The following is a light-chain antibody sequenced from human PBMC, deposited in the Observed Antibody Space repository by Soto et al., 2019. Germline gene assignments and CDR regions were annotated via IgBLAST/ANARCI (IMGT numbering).Light chain of an antibody. CDR1: QSVSSN. Sequence: EIVMTQSPATLFVSPGERATLSCRASQSVSSNLAWYQQKPGQAPRLLIYGASTRATGIPARFSGSGSGTEFTLTISRLQSEDFAVYYCQQYNNWPPAITFGQGTRREIK. J-gene: IGKJ5*01. V-gene: IGKV3-15*01. CDR2: GAS. CDR3: QQYNNWPPAIT.